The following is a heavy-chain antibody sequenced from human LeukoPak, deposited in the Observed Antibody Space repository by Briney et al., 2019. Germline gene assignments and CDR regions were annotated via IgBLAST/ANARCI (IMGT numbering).Heavy chain of an antibody. CDR3: ARTGARGSGSYSPYYYYYYMDV. V-gene: IGHV1-18*01. CDR1: GYTFTSYG. Sequence: ASVKVSCKASGYTFTSYGISWVRQAPGQGLEWMGWISAYNGNTNYAQKLQGRVTMTTDTSTSTAYMELRSLRSDDTAVYYCARTGARGSGSYSPYYYYYYMDVWGKGTTVTISS. D-gene: IGHD3-10*01. CDR2: ISAYNGNT. J-gene: IGHJ6*03.